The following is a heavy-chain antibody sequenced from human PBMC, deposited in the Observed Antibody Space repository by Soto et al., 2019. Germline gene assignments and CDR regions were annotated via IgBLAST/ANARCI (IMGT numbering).Heavy chain of an antibody. CDR3: ARYFDWPSGHDI. J-gene: IGHJ3*02. CDR1: GGSISGYY. CDR2: INYFGST. Sequence: LALTCTVSGGSISGYYWSWIRQPPGKRLEWIGYINYFGSTNYNPSLKSRVTISVDTSREQFSLRLDSVTAADTAVYYCARYFDWPSGHDIPGQGSMVIVSS. V-gene: IGHV4-59*01. D-gene: IGHD3-9*01.